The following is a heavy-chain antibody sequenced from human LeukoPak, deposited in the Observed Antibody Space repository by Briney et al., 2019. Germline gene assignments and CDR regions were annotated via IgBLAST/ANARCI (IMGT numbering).Heavy chain of an antibody. D-gene: IGHD2-2*01. CDR3: AKDSAVVPAALGAFDI. CDR2: ISWNSGSI. J-gene: IGHJ3*02. CDR1: GFTFDDYA. Sequence: GGSLRLSCADSGFTFDDYAMHWVRQAPGKGLEWVSGISWNSGSIGYADSVKGRFTISRDNAKNSLYLQMNSLRAEDTALYYCAKDSAVVPAALGAFDIWGQGTMVTVSS. V-gene: IGHV3-9*01.